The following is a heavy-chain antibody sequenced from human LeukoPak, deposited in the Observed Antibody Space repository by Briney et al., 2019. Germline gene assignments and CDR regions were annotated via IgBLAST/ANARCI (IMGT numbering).Heavy chain of an antibody. CDR2: IGTSGDSI. D-gene: IGHD6-13*01. J-gene: IGHJ4*02. V-gene: IGHV3-48*03. CDR3: ARGLGSRSWPFDY. CDR1: GFTSSTFE. Sequence: GGSLRVSCAASGFTSSTFERNWVRQAPGKGLEWVSYIGTSGDSIYYADSVKGRFTISRDNAKNSLYLQMNSLRAEDTAVYYCARGLGSRSWPFDYWGQGTLVTVSS.